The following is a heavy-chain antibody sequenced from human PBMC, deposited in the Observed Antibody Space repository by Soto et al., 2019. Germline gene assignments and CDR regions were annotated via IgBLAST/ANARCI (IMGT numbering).Heavy chain of an antibody. D-gene: IGHD4-17*01. CDR1: GFTFSIYA. J-gene: IGHJ2*01. Sequence: EVQLLESGGGLVQPGGSLRLSCAASGFTFSIYAMNWVRQAPGKGLEWVSVISGSGGSTYYADSVKGRFTISRDNSKNTPYLQMNRLRAEDTAVYYCASRTVGWYFDLWGRGTLVTVPS. CDR3: ASRTVGWYFDL. CDR2: ISGSGGST. V-gene: IGHV3-23*01.